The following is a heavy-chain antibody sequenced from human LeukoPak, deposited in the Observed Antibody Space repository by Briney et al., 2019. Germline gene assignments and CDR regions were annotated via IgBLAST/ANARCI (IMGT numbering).Heavy chain of an antibody. Sequence: ASVKVSCKASGYTFTGYYMHWVRQAPGQGLEWVGWINPNSGGTNYAQKFQGRVTMTRDTSISTAYMELSRLRSDDTAVYYCARGSYGGNPSDYWGQGTLVTVSS. CDR2: INPNSGGT. D-gene: IGHD4-23*01. V-gene: IGHV1-2*02. CDR3: ARGSYGGNPSDY. CDR1: GYTFTGYY. J-gene: IGHJ4*02.